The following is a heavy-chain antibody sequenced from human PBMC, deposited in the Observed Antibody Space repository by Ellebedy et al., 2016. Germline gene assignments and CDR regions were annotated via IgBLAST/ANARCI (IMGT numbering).Heavy chain of an antibody. V-gene: IGHV3-30*03. D-gene: IGHD3-10*01. Sequence: GGSLRLSXAASGFTFSSYGMHWVRQAPGKGLEWVAVISYDGSNKYYADSVKGRFTISRDNSKNTLYLQMNSLRAEDTAVYYCARRSGGSGSDWGQGTLVTVSS. J-gene: IGHJ4*02. CDR3: ARRSGGSGSD. CDR2: ISYDGSNK. CDR1: GFTFSSYG.